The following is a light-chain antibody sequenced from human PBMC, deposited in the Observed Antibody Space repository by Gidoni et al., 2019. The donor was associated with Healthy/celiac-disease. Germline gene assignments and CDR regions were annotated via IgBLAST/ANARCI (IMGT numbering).Light chain of an antibody. V-gene: IGKV4-1*01. CDR2: WAS. CDR3: QQYYSTPSIT. Sequence: DIVMTPTPDALAASRGERATINCKSSQSDLYSSNIKSYLAWYQQKPGQPPKLLIYWASTRESGVPDRFSGSGSGTDFTLTISSLQAEDVAVYYCQQYYSTPSITFGQGTRLEIK. J-gene: IGKJ5*01. CDR1: QSDLYSSNIKSY.